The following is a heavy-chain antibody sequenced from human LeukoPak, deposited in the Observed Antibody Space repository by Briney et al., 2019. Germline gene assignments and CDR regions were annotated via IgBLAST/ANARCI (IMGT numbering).Heavy chain of an antibody. V-gene: IGHV4-34*01. Sequence: PSETLSLTCAVYGGSFSGYYWSWIRQPPGKGLEWIGEINHSGSTNYNPSLKSRVTMSVDTSKNQFSLKLSSATAADTAVYYCARASPDRGGLWFGESYYYFDYWGQGTLVTVSS. CDR1: GGSFSGYY. D-gene: IGHD3-10*01. CDR2: INHSGST. J-gene: IGHJ4*02. CDR3: ARASPDRGGLWFGESYYYFDY.